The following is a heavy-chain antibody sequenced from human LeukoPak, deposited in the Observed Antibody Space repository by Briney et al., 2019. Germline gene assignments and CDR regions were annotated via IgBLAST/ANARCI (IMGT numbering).Heavy chain of an antibody. D-gene: IGHD6-13*01. CDR1: GGSFSGYF. J-gene: IGHJ5*02. Sequence: PFEPLSLTCAVSGGSFSGYFWSWIRQPPGKGLEWIGEIYHTGTTNYIPSLKSRVTISVDTSKNQFSLQLGSVTAADTAEYYCARGRGSSSWYSWTWFDPWGQGTLVTVSS. V-gene: IGHV4-34*01. CDR3: ARGRGSSSWYSWTWFDP. CDR2: IYHTGTT.